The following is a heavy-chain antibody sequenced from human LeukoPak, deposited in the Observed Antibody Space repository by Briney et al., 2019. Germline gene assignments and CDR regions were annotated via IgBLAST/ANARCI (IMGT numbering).Heavy chain of an antibody. D-gene: IGHD5-18*01. CDR1: GGSISSYY. CDR2: IYYSGST. J-gene: IGHJ6*03. CDR3: ARTTEGGYTYDFFYYYYMDV. Sequence: SETLSLTCTVSGGSISSYYWTWIRQPPGKGLEWIGYIYYSGSTNYNPSLKSRVTISVDTSKNQFSLKLTSVTAADTAVYYCARTTEGGYTYDFFYYYYMDVWGKGTTVTISS. V-gene: IGHV4-59*01.